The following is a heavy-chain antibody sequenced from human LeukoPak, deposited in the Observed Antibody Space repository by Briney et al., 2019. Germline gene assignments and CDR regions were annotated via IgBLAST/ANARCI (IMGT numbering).Heavy chain of an antibody. J-gene: IGHJ3*01. V-gene: IGHV3-48*01. D-gene: IGHD3-3*01. CDR3: ARGITYDFWSGPDAFDV. Sequence: RPGGSLRLSCAASGFTFSSYSMNWVRQAPGKGLEWVSYISSSSSTIYYADSVKGRFTISRDNAKNSLYLQMNSLRAEDTAVYYCARGITYDFWSGPDAFDVWGQGTMVTVSS. CDR1: GFTFSSYS. CDR2: ISSSSSTI.